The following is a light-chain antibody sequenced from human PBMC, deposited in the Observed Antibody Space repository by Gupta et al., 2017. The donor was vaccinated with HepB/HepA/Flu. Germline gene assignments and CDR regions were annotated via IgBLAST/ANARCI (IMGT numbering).Light chain of an antibody. Sequence: DIHMTQAPSAVSASGGDRVTITCRASQGISSWLAWYQQTPGNAPKLLIYASSRVPSGVPSSFSGSGSGTDSTLTISSPQPEDFASYYCQQQHSLPWTLVQETKVEIK. J-gene: IGKJ1*01. CDR2: ASS. CDR3: QQQHSLPWT. CDR1: QGISSW. V-gene: IGKV1-12*01.